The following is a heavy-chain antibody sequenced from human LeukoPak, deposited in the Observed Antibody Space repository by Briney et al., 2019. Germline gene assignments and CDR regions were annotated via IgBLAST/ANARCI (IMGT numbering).Heavy chain of an antibody. CDR2: IIPIFGTA. Sequence: ASVKVSCKTSGGTFSSYAISWVRQAPGQGLEWMGGIIPIFGTANYAQKFQGRVTITADESTSTAYMELSSLRSEDTAVYYCARDSYGDYVRNAFDIWGQGTMVTVSS. V-gene: IGHV1-69*01. CDR1: GGTFSSYA. D-gene: IGHD4-17*01. CDR3: ARDSYGDYVRNAFDI. J-gene: IGHJ3*02.